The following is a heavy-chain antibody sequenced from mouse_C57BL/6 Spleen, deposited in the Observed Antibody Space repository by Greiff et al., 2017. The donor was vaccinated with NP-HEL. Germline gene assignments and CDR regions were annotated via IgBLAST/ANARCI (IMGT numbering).Heavy chain of an antibody. J-gene: IGHJ2*01. CDR2: ISDGGSYT. CDR1: GFTFSSYA. V-gene: IGHV5-4*01. Sequence: EVMLVESGGGLVKPGGSLKLPCAASGFTFSSYAMSWVRQTPEKRLEWVATISDGGSYTYYPDNVKGRFTISRDNAKNNLYLQMSNLKSEDTAMYYCARDVEDLTGTDYFDYWGQGTTLTVSS. D-gene: IGHD4-1*01. CDR3: ARDVEDLTGTDYFDY.